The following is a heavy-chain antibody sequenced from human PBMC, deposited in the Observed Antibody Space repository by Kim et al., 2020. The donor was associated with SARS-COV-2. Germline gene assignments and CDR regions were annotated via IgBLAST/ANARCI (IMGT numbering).Heavy chain of an antibody. J-gene: IGHJ4*02. CDR3: SRRFGAGTSNFDY. Sequence: YAQKFQGRVTMTRDTSISTAYMELSRLRSDDTAVYYCSRRFGAGTSNFDYWGQGTLVTVSS. D-gene: IGHD1-7*01. V-gene: IGHV1-2*02.